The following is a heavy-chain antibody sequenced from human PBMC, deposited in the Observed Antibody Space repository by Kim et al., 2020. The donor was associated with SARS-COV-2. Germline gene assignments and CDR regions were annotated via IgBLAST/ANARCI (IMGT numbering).Heavy chain of an antibody. D-gene: IGHD2-2*01. J-gene: IGHJ4*02. CDR2: GST. V-gene: IGHV3-23*01. Sequence: GSTYYADSVKGRFTISRDNSKNTLYLQMNSLRAEDTAVYYCAKEALSSTRWGQGTLVTVSS. CDR3: AKEALSSTR.